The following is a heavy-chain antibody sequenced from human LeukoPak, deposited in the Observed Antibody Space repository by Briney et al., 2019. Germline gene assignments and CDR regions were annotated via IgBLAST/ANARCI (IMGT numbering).Heavy chain of an antibody. Sequence: PGGSLRLSCVASEFTFSYYAMSWVRQAPGKGLEWVSAISGSGGSTYNADSVKGRLTISRDNSKNTLYLQMNSLRAEDTAVYYCARAYSSGWADYWGQGTLVTVSS. V-gene: IGHV3-23*01. CDR3: ARAYSSGWADY. CDR1: EFTFSYYA. CDR2: ISGSGGST. D-gene: IGHD6-19*01. J-gene: IGHJ4*02.